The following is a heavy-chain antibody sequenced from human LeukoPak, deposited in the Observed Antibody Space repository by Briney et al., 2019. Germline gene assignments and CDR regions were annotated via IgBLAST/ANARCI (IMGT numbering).Heavy chain of an antibody. CDR3: TRGNAN. J-gene: IGHJ4*02. CDR2: ISYSGST. Sequence: SETLSLTCTVSGGSINSYYWSWIRQPPGKGLEWIGYISYSGSTNYNPSLKSRVTISLDTSKTKFFPKLSSVTAADTALYYCTRGNANWGQGALVTVSS. CDR1: GGSINSYY. V-gene: IGHV4-59*01.